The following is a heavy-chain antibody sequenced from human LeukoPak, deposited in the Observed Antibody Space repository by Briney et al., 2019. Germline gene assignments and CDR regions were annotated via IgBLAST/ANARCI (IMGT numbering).Heavy chain of an antibody. Sequence: GGSLRLSCAASGFTLNNYDMSWVRQAPGKGREWVSATRSSEAGTYHADCVRGGFNIPRDNYKNTVYLQMNILRAEDAAVYYCARAPVTSCSGVLCYPFDYWGQGTLVTVSS. D-gene: IGHD2-15*01. J-gene: IGHJ4*02. CDR2: TRSSEAGT. V-gene: IGHV3-23*01. CDR1: GFTLNNYD. CDR3: ARAPVTSCSGVLCYPFDY.